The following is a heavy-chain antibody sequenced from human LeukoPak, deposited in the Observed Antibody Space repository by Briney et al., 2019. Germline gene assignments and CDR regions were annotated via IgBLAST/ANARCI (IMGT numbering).Heavy chain of an antibody. D-gene: IGHD3-9*01. Sequence: ASVKLSCKASGYTFTGYYVHWVRQAPGQGLEWMGWLNPKSGGTNYEQKFEARVTMNRDTYISTAYMELSRLRFDDTAVYYCARSPDILTGEKFDYWGQGTLVTVSS. CDR1: GYTFTGYY. CDR2: LNPKSGGT. V-gene: IGHV1-2*02. CDR3: ARSPDILTGEKFDY. J-gene: IGHJ4*02.